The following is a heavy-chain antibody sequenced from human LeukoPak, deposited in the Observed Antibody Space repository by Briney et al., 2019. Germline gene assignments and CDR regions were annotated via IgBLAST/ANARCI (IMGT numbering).Heavy chain of an antibody. V-gene: IGHV4-4*07. CDR2: SYMSETT. J-gene: IGHJ4*02. Sequence: SETLSLTCTVSGGSINGYYWTWIRQPAGKGLEWIGRSYMSETTNFNPSLKSRVTMSVDASKRQVSLKLTSVTAADTAVYYCARGSGWLDYWGQGPLVTVSP. CDR3: ARGSGWLDY. D-gene: IGHD6-19*01. CDR1: GGSINGYY.